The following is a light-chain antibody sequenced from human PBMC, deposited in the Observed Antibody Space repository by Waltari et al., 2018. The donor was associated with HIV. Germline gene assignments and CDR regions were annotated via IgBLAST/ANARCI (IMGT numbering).Light chain of an antibody. CDR1: QSVSSSY. CDR2: GAS. J-gene: IGKJ1*01. Sequence: EIVLTQSPGTLSLSPAERATLSCRVSQSVSSSYLAWYQQKPGQAPRLLISGASSRATGIPDRFSGSGSGTDFTLTISRLEPEDFALYFCQQYAYSPWTFGQGTKVEIK. V-gene: IGKV3-20*01. CDR3: QQYAYSPWT.